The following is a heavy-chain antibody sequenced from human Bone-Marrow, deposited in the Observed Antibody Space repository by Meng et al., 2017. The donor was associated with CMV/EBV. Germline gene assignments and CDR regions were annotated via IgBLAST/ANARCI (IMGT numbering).Heavy chain of an antibody. V-gene: IGHV3-23*01. Sequence: AMSWVRQAPGKGLEWVSGISGSGGSRYCADSVKGRFAISSDNSKNTLYLQMNSLRAEDTAVYYCAKPDELLSDYYYGMDVWGRGTTVTVSS. CDR2: ISGSGGSR. J-gene: IGHJ6*02. CDR1: A. CDR3: AKPDELLSDYYYGMDV. D-gene: IGHD2-2*01.